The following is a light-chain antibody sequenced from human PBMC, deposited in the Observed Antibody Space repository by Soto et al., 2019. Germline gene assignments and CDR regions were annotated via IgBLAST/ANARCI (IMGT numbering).Light chain of an antibody. CDR2: DAS. Sequence: EIVLTQSPATLSLSPGERATLSCRASQSVSSYLAWYQQKPGQAPRLLIYDASNRATGIPARFSGTGSGTDFTLTISSLEPEDFATYYCQQYSIYPVTFGGGTKVDIK. V-gene: IGKV3-11*01. CDR1: QSVSSY. J-gene: IGKJ4*01. CDR3: QQYSIYPVT.